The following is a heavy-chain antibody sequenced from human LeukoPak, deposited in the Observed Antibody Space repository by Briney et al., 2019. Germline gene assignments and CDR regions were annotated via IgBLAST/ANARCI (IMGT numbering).Heavy chain of an antibody. Sequence: GGSLRLSCAASGFTFSSYAMSWVRQAPGKGLEWVSAISGSGGSTYYADSVKGRFTISRDNSKNTLYLQMNSLRAEDTAVYYCAKGSSGLLLWFGELFHYFDYWGQGTLVTVSS. J-gene: IGHJ4*02. CDR1: GFTFSSYA. D-gene: IGHD3-10*01. V-gene: IGHV3-23*01. CDR2: ISGSGGST. CDR3: AKGSSGLLLWFGELFHYFDY.